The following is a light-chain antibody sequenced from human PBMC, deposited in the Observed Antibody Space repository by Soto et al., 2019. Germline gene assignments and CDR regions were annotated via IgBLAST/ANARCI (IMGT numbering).Light chain of an antibody. CDR3: CSYAGSSTYV. J-gene: IGLJ1*01. Sequence: QSVLTQPASVSGSPGQSITISCTGTSSDAGSYNLVSWYQQHPGKAPKVMIYEGSKRPSGVSNRFSGSKSGNTASLTISGLQAEDEADYYCCSYAGSSTYVFGTGTKVTVL. CDR1: SSDAGSYNL. CDR2: EGS. V-gene: IGLV2-23*01.